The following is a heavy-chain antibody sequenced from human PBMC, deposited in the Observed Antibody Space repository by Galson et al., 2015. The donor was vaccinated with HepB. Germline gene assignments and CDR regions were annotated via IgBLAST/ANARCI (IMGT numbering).Heavy chain of an antibody. CDR2: ISYDGSNK. D-gene: IGHD3-22*01. CDR3: ARGGFSYYFDY. J-gene: IGHJ4*02. Sequence: SLRLSCAASGFTFSSYAMHWARQAPGKGLEWVAVISYDGSNKYYADSVKGRFTISRDNSKNTLYLQMNSLRAEDTAVYYCARGGFSYYFDYWGQGTLVTVSS. V-gene: IGHV3-30-3*01. CDR1: GFTFSSYA.